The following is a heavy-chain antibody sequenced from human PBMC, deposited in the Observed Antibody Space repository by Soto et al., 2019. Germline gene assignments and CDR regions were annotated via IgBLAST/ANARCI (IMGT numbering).Heavy chain of an antibody. D-gene: IGHD5-18*01. CDR3: ARAAYNYGPFEY. Sequence: SETLSLTCTVSGGSITVYYLNWIRQPAGKGLEWIGHIYTSVTTNYNPSFKSRVTMSLDTSQNQFPLRLTSVTAADTAVYYCARAAYNYGPFEYWGQGTLVIVSA. CDR2: IYTSVTT. CDR1: GGSITVYY. V-gene: IGHV4-4*07. J-gene: IGHJ4*02.